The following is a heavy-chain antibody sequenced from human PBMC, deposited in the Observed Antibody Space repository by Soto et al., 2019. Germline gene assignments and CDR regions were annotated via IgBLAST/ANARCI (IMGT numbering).Heavy chain of an antibody. J-gene: IGHJ4*02. V-gene: IGHV1-2*02. CDR2: INPNSGDS. D-gene: IGHD3-9*01. CDR3: AREKSAVSEYDWGY. CDR1: GSSFSDHY. Sequence: QVQLVQSGAAVKQPGASVKVSCKTSGSSFSDHYMHWVRQAPGQGLEWMGWINPNSGDSNYAQKFQGRVTMTRDTSSDTVYMELSRLRSDDTAVYYCAREKSAVSEYDWGYWGQGTLVTVSS.